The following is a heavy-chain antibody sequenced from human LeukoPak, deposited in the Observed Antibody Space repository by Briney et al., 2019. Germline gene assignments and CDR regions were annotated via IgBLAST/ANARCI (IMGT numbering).Heavy chain of an antibody. CDR2: FDPEDGET. D-gene: IGHD6-19*01. CDR3: ATGQYSSGWYGVHAFDI. V-gene: IGHV1-24*01. CDR1: GYTLTELS. Sequence: ASVKVSCKVPGYTLTELSMHWVRQAPGKGLEWMGGFDPEDGETIYAQKFQGRVTMTEDTSTDTAYMELSSLRSEDTAVYYCATGQYSSGWYGVHAFDIWGQGTMVTVSS. J-gene: IGHJ3*02.